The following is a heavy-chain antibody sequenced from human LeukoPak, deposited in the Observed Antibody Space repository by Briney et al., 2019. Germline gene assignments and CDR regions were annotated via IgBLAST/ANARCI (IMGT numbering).Heavy chain of an antibody. CDR1: GFTFDDYA. CDR2: ITGSGGGS. J-gene: IGHJ4*02. D-gene: IGHD3-3*01. CDR3: AKKSLWSGPFDY. V-gene: IGHV3-23*01. Sequence: GRSLRLSCAASGFTFDDYAMSWVRQAPGKGLEWVSIITGSGGGSYYADSVKGRFTLSRDNSKNILYLQMNSLRAEDTAVYFCAKKSLWSGPFDYWGQGTLVTVFS.